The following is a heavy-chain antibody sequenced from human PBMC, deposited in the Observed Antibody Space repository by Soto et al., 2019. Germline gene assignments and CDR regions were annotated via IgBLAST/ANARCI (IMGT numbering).Heavy chain of an antibody. CDR3: AKDSSYSSSSAYFDY. CDR1: GFTFSSYA. Sequence: GGSLRLSCAASGFTFSSYAMSWVRQAPGKGLEWVSAISGSGGSTYYADSVKGRFTISRDNSKNTLYLQMNSLRAEDMAVYYCAKDSSYSSSSAYFDYWGQGTLVTVSS. V-gene: IGHV3-23*01. J-gene: IGHJ4*02. CDR2: ISGSGGST. D-gene: IGHD6-6*01.